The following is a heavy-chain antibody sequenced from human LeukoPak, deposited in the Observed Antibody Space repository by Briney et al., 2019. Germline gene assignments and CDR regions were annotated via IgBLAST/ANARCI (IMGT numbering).Heavy chain of an antibody. J-gene: IGHJ4*02. V-gene: IGHV1-2*02. CDR3: ARVPAGATIVGDY. D-gene: IGHD1-26*01. CDR2: INPNSGGT. Sequence: ASVKVSCKASGYTFTGYYMHWVRQAPGQGLEWMGWINPNSGGTNYAQKFQGRVTMTRDTSISTAYMELSRLRSDDTAVYYCARVPAGATIVGDYWGQGTLVTVSS. CDR1: GYTFTGYY.